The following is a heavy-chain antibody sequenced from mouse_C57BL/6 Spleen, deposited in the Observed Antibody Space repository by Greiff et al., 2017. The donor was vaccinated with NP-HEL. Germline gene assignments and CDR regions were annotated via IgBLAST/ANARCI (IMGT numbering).Heavy chain of an antibody. D-gene: IGHD3-2*02. V-gene: IGHV5-6*01. CDR1: GFTFSSYG. CDR2: ISSGGSYT. Sequence: EVKLVESGGDLVKPGGSLKLSCAASGFTFSSYGMSWVRQTPDKRLAWVATISSGGSYTCYPDSVKGRFTISRDNAKNTLYLQMRSLKSENTAMYYCASLDSSGYWGQGTTLKVSS. J-gene: IGHJ2*01. CDR3: ASLDSSGY.